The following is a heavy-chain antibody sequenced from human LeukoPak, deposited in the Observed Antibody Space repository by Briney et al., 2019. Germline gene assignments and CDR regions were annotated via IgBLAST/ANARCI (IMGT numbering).Heavy chain of an antibody. J-gene: IGHJ3*02. CDR1: GFTFSGYA. V-gene: IGHV3-23*01. Sequence: GGSLRLSCEASGFTFSGYAVSWVRQAPGKGLEWVSGFRTDGNTHYAESVRGRLDISRDTYKTTVYLQINSLRAEDTAVYYYAKGLNGYGSGSYSHLDAFDIWGQGTMVTVSS. CDR2: FRTDGNT. CDR3: AKGLNGYGSGSYSHLDAFDI. D-gene: IGHD3-10*01.